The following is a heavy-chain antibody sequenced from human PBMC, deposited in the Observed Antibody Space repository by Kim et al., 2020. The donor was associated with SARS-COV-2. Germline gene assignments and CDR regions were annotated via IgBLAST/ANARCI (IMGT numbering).Heavy chain of an antibody. Sequence: SETLSLTCTVSGGSISSSSYYWGWIRQPPGKGLEWIGSIYYSGSTYYNPSLKSRVTISVDTSKNQFSLKLSSVTAADTAVYYCARHLYYYDSSGYYWGDYWGQGTLVTVSS. J-gene: IGHJ4*02. CDR3: ARHLYYYDSSGYYWGDY. CDR2: IYYSGST. D-gene: IGHD3-22*01. CDR1: GGSISSSSYY. V-gene: IGHV4-39*01.